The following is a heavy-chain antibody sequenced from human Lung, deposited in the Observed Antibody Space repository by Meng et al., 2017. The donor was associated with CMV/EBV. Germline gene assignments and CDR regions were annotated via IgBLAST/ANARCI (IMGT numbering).Heavy chain of an antibody. Sequence: SVXVSXXASGYTFTGYYMHWVRQAPGQGLEWMGWINPNSGGTNYAQKFQGRVTMTRDTSISTAYMELSRLRSDDTAVYYCARVDCSSTSCYLLDGWFDPWGQGXLVTVS. CDR3: ARVDCSSTSCYLLDGWFDP. J-gene: IGHJ5*02. V-gene: IGHV1-2*02. CDR1: GYTFTGYY. CDR2: INPNSGGT. D-gene: IGHD2-2*01.